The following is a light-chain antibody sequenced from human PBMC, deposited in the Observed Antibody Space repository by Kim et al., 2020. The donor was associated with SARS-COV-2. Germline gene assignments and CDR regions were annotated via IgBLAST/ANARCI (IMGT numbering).Light chain of an antibody. V-gene: IGKV4-1*01. J-gene: IGKJ1*01. CDR3: QQYYSAPPT. Sequence: ATINCKSSLSVLYNSKNENYLAWYQQKPGQPPKLLISWASTRESGVPDRFSGSGSGTDFTLTISSLQAEDVALYYCQQYYSAPPTLGQGTKVDIK. CDR1: LSVLYNSKNENY. CDR2: WAS.